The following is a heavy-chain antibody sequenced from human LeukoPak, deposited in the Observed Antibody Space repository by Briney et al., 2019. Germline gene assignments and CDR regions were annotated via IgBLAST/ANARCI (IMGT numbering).Heavy chain of an antibody. CDR3: SGSGSSWYSIDYYYMDV. CDR2: ISLSGSPI. D-gene: IGHD6-13*01. CDR1: GFNFDKYN. V-gene: IGHV3-48*04. Sequence: GGSLRLSCAASGFNFDKYNMNWVRQAPGKGLEWISYISLSGSPIYYADSVKGRFTISRDNAKNSLYLQMNSLRAEDTAVYYCSGSGSSWYSIDYYYMDVWGKGTTVTISS. J-gene: IGHJ6*03.